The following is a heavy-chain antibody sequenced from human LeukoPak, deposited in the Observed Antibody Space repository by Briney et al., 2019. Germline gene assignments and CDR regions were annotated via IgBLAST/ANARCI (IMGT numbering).Heavy chain of an antibody. D-gene: IGHD6-13*01. CDR3: ARGIAAPTTYFDY. CDR1: GYTLTSYS. J-gene: IGHJ4*02. Sequence: ASVKVSCKASGYTLTSYSIHWVRQAPGQGLEWMGIFNPNGGSTSYAQKFQGRVTMTGDTSTSTVYMELTSLRSEDTAVYYCARGIAAPTTYFDYWGQGTLVTVSS. V-gene: IGHV1-46*01. CDR2: FNPNGGST.